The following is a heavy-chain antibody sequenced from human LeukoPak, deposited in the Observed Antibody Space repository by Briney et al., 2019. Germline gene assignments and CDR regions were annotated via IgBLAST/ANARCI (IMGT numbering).Heavy chain of an antibody. Sequence: SETLSLTCTVSGGSISSGSYYWSWIRQPAGKGLEWIGRIYTSGSTNYNPSLKSRVTISLDTSKNQFSLNLSSMTAADTAVYYCARGAPPQNWGQGTLVTVSS. CDR3: ARGAPPQN. V-gene: IGHV4-61*02. J-gene: IGHJ4*02. CDR2: IYTSGST. CDR1: GGSISSGSYY.